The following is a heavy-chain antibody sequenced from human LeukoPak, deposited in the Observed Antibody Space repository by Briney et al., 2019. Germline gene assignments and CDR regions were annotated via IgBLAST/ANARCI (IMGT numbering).Heavy chain of an antibody. CDR2: IVVGSGNT. CDR1: GFTFTSSA. Sequence: SVKVSCKASGFTFTSSAVQWVRQARGQRLEWIGWIVVGSGNTNYAQKFQERVTITRDMSTSTAYMELSSLRSEDTAVYYCARVWTRVTSFYYDSSGYSNYFDYWGQGTLVTVSS. D-gene: IGHD3-22*01. J-gene: IGHJ4*02. CDR3: ARVWTRVTSFYYDSSGYSNYFDY. V-gene: IGHV1-58*01.